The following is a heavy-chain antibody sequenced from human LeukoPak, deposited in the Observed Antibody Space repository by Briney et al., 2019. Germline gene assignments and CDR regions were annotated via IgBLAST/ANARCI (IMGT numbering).Heavy chain of an antibody. CDR3: AKESPYYSDRDYYFDH. V-gene: IGHV3-23*01. Sequence: GGSLRLSCAASGFTFSRNAMSWVRQAPGKGLEWVSAISASGDRTYYADSVKGRFTISRDNSRNTLYLQMNSLRAEDTAVYYCAKESPYYSDRDYYFDHWGQGTLVTVSS. D-gene: IGHD3-22*01. CDR1: GFTFSRNA. CDR2: ISASGDRT. J-gene: IGHJ4*02.